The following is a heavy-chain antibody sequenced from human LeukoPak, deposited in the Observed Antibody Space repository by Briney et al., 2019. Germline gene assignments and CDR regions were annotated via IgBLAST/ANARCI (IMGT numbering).Heavy chain of an antibody. Sequence: SETLSLTCTVSGGSISSHYWTWIRQSPVKGLEWIGDTSNSGSTSYNPSLKSRVTISIDTSKNQFSLKLSSVTAADTAVYYCGRDALVGYFSYYYMDVWGKGTTVTVSS. CDR1: GGSISSHY. J-gene: IGHJ6*03. D-gene: IGHD2-15*01. CDR3: GRDALVGYFSYYYMDV. CDR2: TSNSGST. V-gene: IGHV4-59*11.